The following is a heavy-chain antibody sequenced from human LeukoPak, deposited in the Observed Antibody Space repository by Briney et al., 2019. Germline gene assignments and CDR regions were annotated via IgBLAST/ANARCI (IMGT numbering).Heavy chain of an antibody. CDR1: GFTFNSYA. D-gene: IGHD2-15*01. Sequence: GGSLRLSCAASGFTFNSYAMSWVRQAPGKGLQWVSAISASGSSTYYADSVKSRFTISRDNSQNSLYLQMSSLRADDTAVYYCVKLSSSTYCSSSNCYSGSYFDYWGQGTLVTVSS. V-gene: IGHV3-23*01. J-gene: IGHJ4*02. CDR2: ISASGSST. CDR3: VKLSSSTYCSSSNCYSGSYFDY.